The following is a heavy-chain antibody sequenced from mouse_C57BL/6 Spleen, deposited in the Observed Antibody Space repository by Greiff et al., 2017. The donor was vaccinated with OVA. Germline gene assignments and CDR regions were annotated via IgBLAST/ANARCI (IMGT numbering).Heavy chain of an antibody. CDR3: ARNPYYDYEAMDY. CDR2: ILPGSGST. CDR1: GYTFTGYW. J-gene: IGHJ4*01. D-gene: IGHD2-10*01. V-gene: IGHV1-9*01. Sequence: VQLQQSGAELMKPGASVKLSCKATGYTFTGYWIEWVKQRPGHGLEWIGEILPGSGSTNYNQKFKGNATLTVDQSSSTAYMQLNSLTSEDSAVYDCARNPYYDYEAMDYWGQGTSVTVSS.